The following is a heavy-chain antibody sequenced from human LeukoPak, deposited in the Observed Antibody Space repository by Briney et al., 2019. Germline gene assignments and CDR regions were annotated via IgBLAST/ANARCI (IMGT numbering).Heavy chain of an antibody. J-gene: IGHJ4*02. Sequence: ASVKVSCKASGYTFTTYGFSWVRQAPGQGLEWMGWISAYDGNTNYAQRLQGRVTMTTDTSTSTVYMELRSLRSDDTAVYYCARDKNWKPDYWGQGTLVTVSS. CDR1: GYTFTTYG. CDR2: ISAYDGNT. D-gene: IGHD1-1*01. V-gene: IGHV1-18*01. CDR3: ARDKNWKPDY.